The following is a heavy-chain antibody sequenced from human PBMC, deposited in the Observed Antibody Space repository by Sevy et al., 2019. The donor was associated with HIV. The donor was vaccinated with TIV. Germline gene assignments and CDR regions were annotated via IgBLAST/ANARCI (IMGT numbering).Heavy chain of an antibody. CDR1: EFSFHDYY. CDR3: ARAGPYTSRWHFDY. D-gene: IGHD6-13*01. CDR2: ISDNGYNL. V-gene: IGHV3-11*04. J-gene: IGHJ4*02. Sequence: GGSLRLSCAASEFSFHDYYMSWIRQAPGMGLEYISYISDNGYNLYYADSVRGRFTISRDNAKNSLYLQMNGLRIEDTAVYYCARAGPYTSRWHFDYWGQGTLVTVSS.